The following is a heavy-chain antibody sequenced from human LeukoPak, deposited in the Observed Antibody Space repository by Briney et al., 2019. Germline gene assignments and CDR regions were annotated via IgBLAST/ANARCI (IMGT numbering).Heavy chain of an antibody. V-gene: IGHV4-39*01. CDR3: ARLPELLNDPFDY. Sequence: SETLSLTCTVSGSSINSNNYYWGWIRQPPGKGLEWIASVYYSGNTWYNPSLKSRVTISVDTSKNQFSLKLTSVTAADTAVYYCARLPELLNDPFDYWGQGTLVTVSS. CDR1: GSSINSNNYY. J-gene: IGHJ4*02. CDR2: VYYSGNT. D-gene: IGHD1-7*01.